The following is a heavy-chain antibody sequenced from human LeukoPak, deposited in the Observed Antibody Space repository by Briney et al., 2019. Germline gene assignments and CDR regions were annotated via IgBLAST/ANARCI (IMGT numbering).Heavy chain of an antibody. V-gene: IGHV1-18*01. CDR3: ARVEGIAAAGTSFDY. CDR2: ISAYNGNT. Sequence: RASVKVSCKASGYTFTSYGISWVRQAPRQGLEWMGWISAYNGNTNYAQKLQGRVTMTTDTSTSTAYMELRSLRSDDTAVYYCARVEGIAAAGTSFDYWGQGTLVTVSS. J-gene: IGHJ4*02. CDR1: GYTFTSYG. D-gene: IGHD6-13*01.